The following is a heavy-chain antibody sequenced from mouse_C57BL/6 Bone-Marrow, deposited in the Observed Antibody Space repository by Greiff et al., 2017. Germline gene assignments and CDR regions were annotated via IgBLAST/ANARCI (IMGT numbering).Heavy chain of an antibody. Sequence: QVQLQQPGAELVKPGASVKLSCKASGYTFTSYWMHWVKQRPGQGLEWIGMIHPNSGSTNYNEKFKSKATLTVDKSSSTAYMQLSSLTSEDSAVYYCARRSGKYYGSSDDAMDYWGQGTSVTVSS. J-gene: IGHJ4*01. CDR3: ARRSGKYYGSSDDAMDY. CDR2: IHPNSGST. V-gene: IGHV1-64*01. D-gene: IGHD1-1*01. CDR1: GYTFTSYW.